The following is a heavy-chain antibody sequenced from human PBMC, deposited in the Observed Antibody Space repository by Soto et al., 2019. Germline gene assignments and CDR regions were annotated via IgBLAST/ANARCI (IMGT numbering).Heavy chain of an antibody. D-gene: IGHD4-17*01. CDR1: GFTFSSYD. J-gene: IGHJ3*02. CDR2: ISYDGSNK. Sequence: LRLSCADSGFTFSSYDMHWVRQAPGKGLEWVAVISYDGSNKYYADSVKGRFTISRDNSKNTLSLQMNSLRAEDTALYYCAKDPTGDYVGGFEMCGQGTKVTVSS. V-gene: IGHV3-30*18. CDR3: AKDPTGDYVGGFEM.